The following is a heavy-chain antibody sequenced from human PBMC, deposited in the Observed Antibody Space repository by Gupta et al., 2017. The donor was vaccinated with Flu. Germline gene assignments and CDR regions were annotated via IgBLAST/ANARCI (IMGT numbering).Heavy chain of an antibody. J-gene: IGHJ4*02. D-gene: IGHD1-26*01. V-gene: IGHV1-18*01. CDR1: DYIFSNFG. CDR3: AKDRGRGSFYGDTALDF. Sequence: VQLVQSGGEVKKPGASVKVSCKTFDYIFSNFGITWVRQAPGQGLEWMGWISNHNGNTQYAQKFQDRITVTSDRRTSTVYMELRRLRSDDTAIYYCAKDRGRGSFYGDTALDFWGQGTRVTVSS. CDR2: ISNHNGNT.